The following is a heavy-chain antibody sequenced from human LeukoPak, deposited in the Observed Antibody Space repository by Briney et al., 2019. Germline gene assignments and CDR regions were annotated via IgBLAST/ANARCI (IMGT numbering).Heavy chain of an antibody. CDR1: GFTFSSYG. V-gene: IGHV3-30*02. J-gene: IGHJ4*02. CDR3: AKDRAVLRFLEWLLVDY. Sequence: GGPLRLSCAASGFTFSSYGMHWVRQAPGKGLEWVAFIRYDGSNKYYADSVKGRFTISRDNSKNTLYLQMNSLRAEDTAVYYCAKDRAVLRFLEWLLVDYWGQGTLVTVSS. CDR2: IRYDGSNK. D-gene: IGHD3-3*01.